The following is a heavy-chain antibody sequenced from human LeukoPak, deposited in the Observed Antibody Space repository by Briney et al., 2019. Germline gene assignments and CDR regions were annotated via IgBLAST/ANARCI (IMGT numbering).Heavy chain of an antibody. J-gene: IGHJ5*02. CDR2: IRPNNGGT. V-gene: IGHV1-18*04. CDR1: GYTLSDYY. D-gene: IGHD4-11*01. Sequence: ASVKVSCKAFGYTLSDYYIQWLRQAPGQGLEWVGWIRPNNGGTNYAQKLQGRVTMTTDTSTSTAYMELRSLRSDDTAVYYCARDPRRYSNYVEWFDPWGQGTLVTVSS. CDR3: ARDPRRYSNYVEWFDP.